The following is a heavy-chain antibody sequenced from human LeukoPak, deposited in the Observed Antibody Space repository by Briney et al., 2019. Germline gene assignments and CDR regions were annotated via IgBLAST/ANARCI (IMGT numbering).Heavy chain of an antibody. CDR2: ISYDGSNK. V-gene: IGHV3-30*04. CDR3: ARIVGAIAQNWFDP. D-gene: IGHD1-26*01. Sequence: QSGGSLRLSCAASGFTFSSYAMHWVRQAPGKGLEWVAVISYDGSNKYYADSVKGRFTISRDNSKNTLYLQMNSLRAEDTAVYYCARIVGAIAQNWFDPWGQGTLVTVSS. CDR1: GFTFSSYA. J-gene: IGHJ5*02.